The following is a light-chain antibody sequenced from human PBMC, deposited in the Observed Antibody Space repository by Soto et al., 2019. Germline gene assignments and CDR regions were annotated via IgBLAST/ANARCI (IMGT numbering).Light chain of an antibody. V-gene: IGLV2-14*01. J-gene: IGLJ1*01. Sequence: QSALTQPASVSGSPGQSITISCTGTSSDVGGYNYVSWYQQYPGKAPKLMIYDVSNRPSGVSNRFSGSKSGNTASLTISGPQAEDEADYYCSSYTSSSPYVFGTGTKVTVL. CDR3: SSYTSSSPYV. CDR1: SSDVGGYNY. CDR2: DVS.